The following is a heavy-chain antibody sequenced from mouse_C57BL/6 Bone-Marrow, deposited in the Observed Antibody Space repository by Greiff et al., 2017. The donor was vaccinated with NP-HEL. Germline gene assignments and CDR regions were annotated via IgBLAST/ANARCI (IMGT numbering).Heavy chain of an antibody. D-gene: IGHD1-1*01. CDR1: GYTFTDYE. Sequence: QVQLQQSGAELVRPGASVTLSCKASGYTFTDYEMHWVKQTPVHGLEWIGAIDPETGGTAYNQKFKGKAILTADKSSSTAYLELRSLTSEDSAVYYCTRYDPYYYGSSYAMDYWGQGTSVTVSS. CDR2: IDPETGGT. J-gene: IGHJ4*01. CDR3: TRYDPYYYGSSYAMDY. V-gene: IGHV1-15*01.